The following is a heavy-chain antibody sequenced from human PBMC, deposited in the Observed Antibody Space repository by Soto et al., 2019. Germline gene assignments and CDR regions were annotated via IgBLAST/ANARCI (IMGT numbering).Heavy chain of an antibody. J-gene: IGHJ4*02. D-gene: IGHD2-2*01. CDR2: FSPADGET. CDR3: ATDRFCTRTTCSNSFDY. Sequence: ASVKVSCKVSGYTLTALSMHWVRQAPGKGLEWMGGFSPADGETIYAQKFQGRATMTEDTSTDTAYMELSSLRSEDTAVYYCATDRFCTRTTCSNSFDYWGQGALVTVSS. V-gene: IGHV1-24*01. CDR1: GYTLTALS.